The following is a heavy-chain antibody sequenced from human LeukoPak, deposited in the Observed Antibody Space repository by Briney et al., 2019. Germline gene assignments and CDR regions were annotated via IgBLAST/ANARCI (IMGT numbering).Heavy chain of an antibody. D-gene: IGHD3-3*01. V-gene: IGHV4-39*01. CDR3: ARITYYDFWSGYRFDY. Sequence: KPSETLSLTCTVSGGSISSSSYYWGWIRQPPGKGLEWIGSIYYSGSTYYNPSLKSRVTISVDTSKNQFSLKLSSVTAADTAVYYCARITYYDFWSGYRFDYWGQGTLVTVSS. CDR1: GGSISSSSYY. CDR2: IYYSGST. J-gene: IGHJ4*02.